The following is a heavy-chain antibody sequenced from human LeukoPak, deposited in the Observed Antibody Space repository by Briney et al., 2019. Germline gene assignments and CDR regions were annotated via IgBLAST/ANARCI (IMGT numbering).Heavy chain of an antibody. D-gene: IGHD2-8*01. CDR2: VSGGGAYT. CDR1: GFSFGSFA. Sequence: GGSLRLSCVGSGFSFGSFAMSWVRQAPGKGRDGVSTVSGGGAYTSYADYVKGRFTVSRDDSKSMHFLQMNSLRPEDTALYSCAKRITVSAGYYLDSWGQGTLVTVSS. CDR3: AKRITVSAGYYLDS. J-gene: IGHJ4*02. V-gene: IGHV3-23*01.